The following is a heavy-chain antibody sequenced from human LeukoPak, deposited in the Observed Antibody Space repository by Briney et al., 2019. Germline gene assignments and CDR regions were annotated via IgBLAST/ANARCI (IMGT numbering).Heavy chain of an antibody. D-gene: IGHD4-17*01. CDR3: ARGSYGEGAVRNNWFDP. V-gene: IGHV1-69*02. CDR2: IIPILGIA. CDR1: GGTFSSYT. Sequence: VASVKVSCKASGGTFSSYTISWVRQAPGQGLEWMGRIIPILGIANYAQKFHGRVTITADKSTSTAYMELSSLRSEDTAVYYCARGSYGEGAVRNNWFDPWGQGTLVTVSS. J-gene: IGHJ5*02.